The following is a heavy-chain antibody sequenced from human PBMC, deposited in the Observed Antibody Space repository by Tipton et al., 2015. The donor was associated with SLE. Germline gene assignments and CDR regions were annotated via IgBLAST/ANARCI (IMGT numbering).Heavy chain of an antibody. CDR1: GFTFGSYA. CDR2: IYSGGSRT. J-gene: IGHJ2*01. CDR3: AKDGTDCGGACYYDGHFDL. D-gene: IGHD2-21*01. V-gene: IGHV3-23*03. Sequence: SLRLSCAASGFTFGSYAMSWVRQAPGKGLEWVSVIYSGGSRTYYADSVKGRFTISRENSKNTLYLQMHSLRAEDTAVYYCAKDGTDCGGACYYDGHFDLWGRGTLVTASS.